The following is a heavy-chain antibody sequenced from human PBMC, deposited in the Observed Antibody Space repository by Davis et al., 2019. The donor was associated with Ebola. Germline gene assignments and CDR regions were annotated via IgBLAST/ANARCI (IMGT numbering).Heavy chain of an antibody. D-gene: IGHD4-17*01. Sequence: PGGSLRLSCAASGFTFSSYAMDWVRQAPGKGLEWVAVISYDGRYKYYADSVKGRFTISRDNSKNTVYLQMNSLRAEDTAVYYCTRHVSGDFWYFDLWGRGTLVTVSS. J-gene: IGHJ2*01. V-gene: IGHV3-30*14. CDR3: TRHVSGDFWYFDL. CDR1: GFTFSSYA. CDR2: ISYDGRYK.